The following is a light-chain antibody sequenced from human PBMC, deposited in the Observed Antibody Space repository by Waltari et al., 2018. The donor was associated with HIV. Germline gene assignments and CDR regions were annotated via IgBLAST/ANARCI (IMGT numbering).Light chain of an antibody. V-gene: IGLV2-14*01. J-gene: IGLJ2*01. CDR2: EGS. Sequence: QSVLTQPASVSGSPGQSLTLSCTGTTNDIGSYNYVSWYQQSPDTAPKLIIYEGSNRPSGVSSRFSCSKSGNTASLTISGLQAEDEAYYHCSSYSRGALLFGGGTKVTVL. CDR3: SSYSRGALL. CDR1: TNDIGSYNY.